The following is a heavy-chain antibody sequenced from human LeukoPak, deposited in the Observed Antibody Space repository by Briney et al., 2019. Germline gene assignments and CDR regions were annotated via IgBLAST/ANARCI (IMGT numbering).Heavy chain of an antibody. Sequence: SETLSLTCTVSGGSISSYYWSWIRRPAGKGLEWIGRIYTSGSTNYNPSLKSRVTMSVDTSKNQFSLKLSSVTAADTAVYYCARVAAAAPPPYYYYYYMDVWGKGTTVTVSS. CDR3: ARVAAAAPPPYYYYYYMDV. V-gene: IGHV4-4*07. J-gene: IGHJ6*03. D-gene: IGHD6-13*01. CDR1: GGSISSYY. CDR2: IYTSGST.